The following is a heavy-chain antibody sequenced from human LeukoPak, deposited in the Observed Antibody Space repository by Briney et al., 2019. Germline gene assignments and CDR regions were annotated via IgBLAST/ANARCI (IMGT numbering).Heavy chain of an antibody. J-gene: IGHJ4*02. Sequence: SETLSLTCAVYGGSFSGYYWSWIRQPPGKGLDWIGEINHSGSTNYHPSLKSRVTISVDTSKNQFSLKLSSVTAANTAVYYCARGLRSSSSYYFDYWGQGTLVTVSS. V-gene: IGHV4-34*01. CDR2: INHSGST. CDR1: GGSFSGYY. CDR3: ARGLRSSSSYYFDY. D-gene: IGHD6-6*01.